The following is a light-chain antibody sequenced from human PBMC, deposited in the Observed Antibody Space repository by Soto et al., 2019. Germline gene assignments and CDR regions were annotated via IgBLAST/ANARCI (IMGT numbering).Light chain of an antibody. V-gene: IGKV3-15*01. CDR2: GAT. CDR3: QQYGGWPRT. J-gene: IGKJ1*01. Sequence: EIVLTQSPAALSVSPGGRATLSCRASQDVMYNLAWYQQKPGQAPRLLVYGATTRATDAPPRFRGSGSGTEFSLTISSLQSEDFATYYCQQYGGWPRTFGQGSRVEIK. CDR1: QDVMYN.